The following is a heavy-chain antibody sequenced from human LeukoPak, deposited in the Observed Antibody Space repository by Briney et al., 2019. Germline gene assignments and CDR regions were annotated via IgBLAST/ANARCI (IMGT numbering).Heavy chain of an antibody. CDR3: ASWEGVTAPGTPLGY. CDR1: GGTFSSYA. V-gene: IGHV1-18*01. CDR2: ISAYNANT. D-gene: IGHD6-13*01. J-gene: IGHJ4*02. Sequence: ASVKVSCKASGGTFSSYAINWVRQAPGQGLEWMGWISAYNANTNYAQKFQDRVAMTTDTSTSTAYMELRSLRSDDTAVYYCASWEGVTAPGTPLGYWGQGTLVTVSS.